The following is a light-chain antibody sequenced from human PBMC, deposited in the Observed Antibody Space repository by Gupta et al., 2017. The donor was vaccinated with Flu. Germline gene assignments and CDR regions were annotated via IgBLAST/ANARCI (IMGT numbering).Light chain of an antibody. CDR1: SGHSSYA. V-gene: IGLV4-69*01. J-gene: IGLJ2*01. Sequence: QLVLTLSPSASSSLGASVKLTCALSSGHSSYAIAGHQQQPEKSPRYLMKLNSDGSHSKGDGIPDRFSGSSSGAERYLTISSLQSEDEADYYCQTWGTGIVVFGGGTKLTVL. CDR3: QTWGTGIVV. CDR2: LNSDGSH.